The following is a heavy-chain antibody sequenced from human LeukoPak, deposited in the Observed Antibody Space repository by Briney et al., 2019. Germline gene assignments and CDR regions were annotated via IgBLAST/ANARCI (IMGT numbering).Heavy chain of an antibody. J-gene: IGHJ4*02. D-gene: IGHD6-6*01. V-gene: IGHV5-51*01. CDR3: ARWPTGSRSSYFDY. CDR1: GYSFTSYW. Sequence: GESLKISCKGSGYSFTSYWIGWVRQMPGKGLEWVAIIYPGGSDTRYSPSFQGQVAISADKSISTAYLQWSSLKASDTAIYYCARWPTGSRSSYFDYWGQGTLVTVSS. CDR2: IYPGGSDT.